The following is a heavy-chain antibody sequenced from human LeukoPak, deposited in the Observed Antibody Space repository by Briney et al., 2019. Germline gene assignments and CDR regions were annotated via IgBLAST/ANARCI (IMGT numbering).Heavy chain of an antibody. Sequence: GASVKVSCKASGYTFNNYDINWVRQATGQGLEWMGWKNPNIGTTDYAQKFQGRFTITMDTAIGTTYMELSSLTSEDTAVYYCARSRVGNGDYLFEDVWGQGTLVTVSS. CDR3: ARSRVGNGDYLFEDV. D-gene: IGHD4-17*01. CDR2: KNPNIGTT. V-gene: IGHV1-8*03. CDR1: GYTFNNYD. J-gene: IGHJ4*02.